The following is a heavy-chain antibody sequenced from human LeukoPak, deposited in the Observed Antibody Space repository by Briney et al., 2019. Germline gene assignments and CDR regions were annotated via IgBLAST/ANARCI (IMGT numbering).Heavy chain of an antibody. Sequence: GGSLRLSCAASGFTFSSYWMHWVRQAPGKGLVWVSRMNNDGSSTNYADSVKGRFTISRDNAKSTLYLQMNSLRAEDTAVYYCTRVKLVASNWFDPWGQGTLVTVSS. CDR1: GFTFSSYW. CDR2: MNNDGSST. D-gene: IGHD2-8*02. CDR3: TRVKLVASNWFDP. J-gene: IGHJ5*02. V-gene: IGHV3-74*01.